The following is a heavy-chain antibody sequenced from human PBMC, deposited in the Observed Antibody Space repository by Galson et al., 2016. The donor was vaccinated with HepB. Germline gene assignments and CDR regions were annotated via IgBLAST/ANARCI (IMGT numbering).Heavy chain of an antibody. J-gene: IGHJ6*02. V-gene: IGHV3-30*18. CDR2: ISYDGNNK. D-gene: IGHD3-3*01. CDR1: GFSFSNHG. CDR3: AKDLRGYYDFLFGMDV. Sequence: SLRLSCAASGFSFSNHGMHWVRQAPGKGLEWVAYISYDGNNKYYPDSVKGRFTISRGNSKNTLFLQMNSLRAEDTAVYYCAKDLRGYYDFLFGMDVGSQGTTVTVSS.